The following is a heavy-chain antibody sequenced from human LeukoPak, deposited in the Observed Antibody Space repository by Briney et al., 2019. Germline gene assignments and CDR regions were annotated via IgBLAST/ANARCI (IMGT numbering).Heavy chain of an antibody. Sequence: SETLSLTCGVSGGSMSGYYWSWIRQPPGKGLEWIGHIYSSGSTDCNPSLKSRVTISVDTSKNQFSLNLNSVTAADTAVYYCARRTAVAGTGYFQHWGQGTPVTVSS. CDR2: IYSSGST. CDR3: ARRTAVAGTGYFQH. D-gene: IGHD6-13*01. V-gene: IGHV4-59*01. CDR1: GGSMSGYY. J-gene: IGHJ1*01.